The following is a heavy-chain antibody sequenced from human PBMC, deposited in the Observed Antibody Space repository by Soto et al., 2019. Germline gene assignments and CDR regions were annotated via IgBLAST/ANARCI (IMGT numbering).Heavy chain of an antibody. Sequence: SETLSLTCTVSGGSISSSSYYWGWIRQPPGKGLEWIGSIYYSGSTYYNPSLKSRVTISVDTSKNQFSLKLSSVTAADTAVYYCARHLTGDYPSGGYYYYYYMDVWGKGTTVTVSS. D-gene: IGHD4-17*01. V-gene: IGHV4-39*01. J-gene: IGHJ6*03. CDR1: GGSISSSSYY. CDR3: ARHLTGDYPSGGYYYYYYMDV. CDR2: IYYSGST.